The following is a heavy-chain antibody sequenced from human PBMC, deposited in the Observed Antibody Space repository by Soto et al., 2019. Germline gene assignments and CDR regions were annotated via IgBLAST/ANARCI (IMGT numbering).Heavy chain of an antibody. Sequence: QLQLQESGPGLVKPSETLSLTCTVSGGSISSSSYYWGWIRQPPGKGLEWIGSIYYSGSTYYNPSRKSRVTISVDTSKNQFSLKLSSVTAADTAVYYCARPGYSYGGFWYYGMDVWGQGTTVTVSS. D-gene: IGHD5-18*01. CDR2: IYYSGST. CDR3: ARPGYSYGGFWYYGMDV. J-gene: IGHJ6*02. V-gene: IGHV4-39*01. CDR1: GGSISSSSYY.